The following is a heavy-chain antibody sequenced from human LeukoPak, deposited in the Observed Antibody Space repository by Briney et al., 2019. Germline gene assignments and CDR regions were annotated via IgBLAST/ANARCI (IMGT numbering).Heavy chain of an antibody. Sequence: GGSLRLSCAASGFTLSTYAMHWVRQAPGKGLEWVAVTSSDGTVKYYPDSVKGRFTISRDNSKNTLYLQVNSLRPEDTGVYYVARGPVPAAARHFDYWGQGTLVTVSS. V-gene: IGHV3-30-3*01. CDR3: ARGPVPAAARHFDY. J-gene: IGHJ5*01. CDR2: TSSDGTVK. CDR1: GFTLSTYA. D-gene: IGHD2-2*01.